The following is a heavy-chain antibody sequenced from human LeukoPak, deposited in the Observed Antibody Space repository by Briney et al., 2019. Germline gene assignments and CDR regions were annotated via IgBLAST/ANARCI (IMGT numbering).Heavy chain of an antibody. J-gene: IGHJ6*04. V-gene: IGHV4-61*01. D-gene: IGHD3-10*01. CDR1: GGSVSSGSYY. Sequence: PSETLSLSCTVSGGSVSSGSYYWNWIRQPPGKGLEWIGYIYYSGSTNYNPSLKSRVTISVDTSKNQFSLKLSSVTAADTAVYYCARGYYYGSGSYYYSYYYGMDVWGKGTTVTVSS. CDR3: ARGYYYGSGSYYYSYYYGMDV. CDR2: IYYSGST.